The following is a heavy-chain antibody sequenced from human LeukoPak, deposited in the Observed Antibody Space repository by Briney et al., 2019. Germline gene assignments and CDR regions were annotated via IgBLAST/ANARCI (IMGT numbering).Heavy chain of an antibody. CDR1: GGTFSSYA. Sequence: SVKVSCKASGGTFSSYAISWVRQASGQGLEWMGRIIPILGIANYAQKFQGRVTITADKSTSTAYMELSSLRSEDTAVYYCARVTTMVRGVKPLFEDYWGQGTLVTVSS. D-gene: IGHD3-10*01. J-gene: IGHJ4*02. CDR3: ARVTTMVRGVKPLFEDY. V-gene: IGHV1-69*04. CDR2: IIPILGIA.